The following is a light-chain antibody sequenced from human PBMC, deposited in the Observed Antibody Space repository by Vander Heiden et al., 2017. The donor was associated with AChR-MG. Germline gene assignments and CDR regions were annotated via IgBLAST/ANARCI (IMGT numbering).Light chain of an antibody. CDR2: EVT. V-gene: IGLV2-18*02. CDR1: SDYVGRYNR. CDR3: SSYTSSSVV. J-gene: IGLJ2*01. Sequence: QSALTQPPSVSGSPGQSVTISCTGTSDYVGRYNRVSWYQQFPGTAPKLIIYEVTDRPSGVPDRFSGSKSGNTASLTISGLQAEDEADYYCSSYTSSSVVFGGGTKLTVL.